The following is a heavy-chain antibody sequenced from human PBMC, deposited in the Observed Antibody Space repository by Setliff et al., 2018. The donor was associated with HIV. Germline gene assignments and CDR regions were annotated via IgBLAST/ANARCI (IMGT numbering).Heavy chain of an antibody. CDR3: AGRLQFLEFLHGVGGLDV. D-gene: IGHD3-3*01. J-gene: IGHJ6*02. CDR1: GYPISSGYY. CDR2: IYHSGTT. Sequence: ASETLSLTCTVSGYPISSGYYWGWIRQPPGKGLKWIGSIYHSGTTYYNPSLKSRVTMSVDTSKNQCSLKLSSATAADTAVYYCAGRLQFLEFLHGVGGLDVWGQGTTVTVSS. V-gene: IGHV4-38-2*02.